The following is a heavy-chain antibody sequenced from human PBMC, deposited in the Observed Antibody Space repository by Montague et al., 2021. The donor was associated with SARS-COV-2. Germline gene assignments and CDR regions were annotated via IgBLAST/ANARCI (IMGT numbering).Heavy chain of an antibody. CDR2: INYGGST. Sequence: SETLSLTRALYGGSFSDYHWTWIRQSPGGGLEWIGQINYGGSTKYNPSLRSRVTISIDTSKNQFSLKLTSVTAADTAVYYCARGAPGYWGQGTLVTVSS. D-gene: IGHD1-1*01. CDR3: ARGAPGY. V-gene: IGHV4-34*01. CDR1: GGSFSDYH. J-gene: IGHJ4*02.